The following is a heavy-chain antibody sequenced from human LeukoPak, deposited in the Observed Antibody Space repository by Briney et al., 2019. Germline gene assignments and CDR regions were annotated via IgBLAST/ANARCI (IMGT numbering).Heavy chain of an antibody. CDR3: ASVGYSSGWYMQGVFDY. CDR1: GGSISSSSYY. D-gene: IGHD6-19*01. V-gene: IGHV4-39*01. J-gene: IGHJ4*02. CDR2: IYYSGST. Sequence: SETLSLNCTVSGGSISSSSYYWGWIRQPPGKGLEWIGSIYYSGSTYYNPSLKSRVTISVDTSKNQFSLKLSSVTAADTAVYYCASVGYSSGWYMQGVFDYWGQGTLVTVSS.